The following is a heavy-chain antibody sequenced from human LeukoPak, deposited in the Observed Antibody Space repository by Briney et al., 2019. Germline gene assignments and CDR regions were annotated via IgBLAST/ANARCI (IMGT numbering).Heavy chain of an antibody. V-gene: IGHV5-51*01. CDR1: GYTFTSYW. CDR3: AGRYDNSDYFVY. D-gene: IGHD3-22*01. J-gene: IGHJ4*02. CDR2: IYPGDSDT. Sequence: GESLKISCKGSGYTFTSYWIAWVRQMPGKGLEWMGIIYPGDSDTRYSPSFQGQVTISADKSSSTAYLQWSSLKASDTAMYYCAGRYDNSDYFVYWGQGTLVTVSS.